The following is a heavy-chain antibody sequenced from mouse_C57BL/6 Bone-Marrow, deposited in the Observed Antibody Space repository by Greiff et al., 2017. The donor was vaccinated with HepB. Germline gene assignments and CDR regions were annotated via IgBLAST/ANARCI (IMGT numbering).Heavy chain of an antibody. CDR3: ARVYDGYCVAWFAY. CDR2: IYPGSGST. D-gene: IGHD2-3*01. J-gene: IGHJ3*01. CDR1: GYTFTSYW. V-gene: IGHV1-55*01. Sequence: QVQLQQPGAELVKPGASVKMSCKASGYTFTSYWITWVKQRPGQGLEWIGDIYPGSGSTNYNEKFKSKATLTVDTSSSTAYMQLSSLTSEDSAVYCCARVYDGYCVAWFAYWGQGTLVTVSA.